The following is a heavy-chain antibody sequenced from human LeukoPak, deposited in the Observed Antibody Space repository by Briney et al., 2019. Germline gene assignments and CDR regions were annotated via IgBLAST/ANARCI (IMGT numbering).Heavy chain of an antibody. D-gene: IGHD6-13*01. CDR3: ASLGLGIAASGVDY. CDR2: ISYSGST. V-gene: IGHV4-59*08. CDR1: SGSISGYY. Sequence: PSETLSLTCTVSSGSISGYYWSWIRQPPGKGLEWVGYISYSGSTNYNPSLKSRVTISVDTSKNQFSLKLSSVTAADTAVYYCASLGLGIAASGVDYWGQGTLVTVSS. J-gene: IGHJ4*02.